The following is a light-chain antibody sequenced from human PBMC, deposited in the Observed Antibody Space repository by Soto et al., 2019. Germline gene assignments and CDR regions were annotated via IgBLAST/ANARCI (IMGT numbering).Light chain of an antibody. V-gene: IGKV1-5*03. J-gene: IGKJ1*01. CDR2: KAS. CDR3: QQYNDNWT. CDR1: QSISSW. Sequence: DIQMTQSPSTLSASVGDRVTITCRASQSISSWLAWYQQKPGTAPKLLIYKASTLQSGVPSRFSGSGSGTEFTLTISSLQPYDSAAYYCQQYNDNWTFGPGIKV.